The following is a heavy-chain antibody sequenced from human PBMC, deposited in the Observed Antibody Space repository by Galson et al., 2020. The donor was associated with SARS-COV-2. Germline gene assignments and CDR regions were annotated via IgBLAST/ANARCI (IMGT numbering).Heavy chain of an antibody. CDR1: GGTFSSYA. CDR3: ARDEYQLPLCY. J-gene: IGHJ4*02. V-gene: IGHV1-69*10. Sequence: SVKDSCKASGGTFSSYAISWVRQAPGQGLEWMGGIIPILGIANYAQKFQGSVTMTADKSTSTAYMELSSLRSEDTAVYYCARDEYQLPLCYWGQGTLVTFAS. CDR2: IIPILGIA. D-gene: IGHD2-2*01.